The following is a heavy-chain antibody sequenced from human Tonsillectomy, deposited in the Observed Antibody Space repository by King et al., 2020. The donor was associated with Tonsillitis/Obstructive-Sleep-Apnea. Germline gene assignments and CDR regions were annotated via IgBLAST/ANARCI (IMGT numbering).Heavy chain of an antibody. CDR2: ISYSGST. D-gene: IGHD3-10*01. V-gene: IGHV4-59*01. CDR1: GGSIINYY. J-gene: IGHJ5*02. CDR3: ARGTGSGHLNWFDP. Sequence: QLQESGPGLVKPSETLSLTCSVSGGSIINYYWSWVRQPPGRGLEWIGSISYSGSTKYNPSLKSRVTISVDTSKNQFSLRLSSVTAADTAVYFCARGTGSGHLNWFDPWGQGTLVTVSS.